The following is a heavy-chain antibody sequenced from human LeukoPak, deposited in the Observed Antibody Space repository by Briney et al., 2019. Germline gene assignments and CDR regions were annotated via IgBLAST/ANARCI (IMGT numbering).Heavy chain of an antibody. Sequence: GASVKVSCRASGYTFTGYYMHWVRQAPGQGLEWMGWINPNSGGTNYAQKFQGRVTMTRDTSISTAYMELSRLRSDDTAVYYCARQRGYSYGPIDYWGQGTLVTVSS. CDR1: GYTFTGYY. V-gene: IGHV1-2*02. CDR2: INPNSGGT. D-gene: IGHD5-18*01. CDR3: ARQRGYSYGPIDY. J-gene: IGHJ4*02.